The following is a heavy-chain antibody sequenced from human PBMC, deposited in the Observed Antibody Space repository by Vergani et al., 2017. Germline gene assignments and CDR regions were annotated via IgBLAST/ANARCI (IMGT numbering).Heavy chain of an antibody. V-gene: IGHV1-69*01. J-gene: IGHJ5*02. CDR2: IIPIFGTA. CDR1: GGTLSSYA. D-gene: IGHD6-13*01. Sequence: QVKLVQSGDEVKKPGSSVKVSCKASGGTLSSYAISWVRQATGQGLEWMGGIIPIFGTANYAQKFQGRVTITADESTSTAYMELSSLRSEDTAVYYCARSPGDKYSSSWYAHQFDPWGQGTLVTVSS. CDR3: ARSPGDKYSSSWYAHQFDP.